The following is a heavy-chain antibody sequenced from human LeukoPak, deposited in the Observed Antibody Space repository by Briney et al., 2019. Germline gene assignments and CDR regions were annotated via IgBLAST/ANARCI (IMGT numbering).Heavy chain of an antibody. CDR1: GGSISSYY. V-gene: IGHV4-4*07. CDR2: IYTSGST. J-gene: IGHJ4*02. CDR3: ARDATYYYDSSGYFLFDY. D-gene: IGHD3-22*01. Sequence: SETLSLTCPVSGGSISSYYWSWIRQPAGKGLEWIGRIYTSGSTNYNPSLKSRVTMSVDTSKNQFSLKLSSVTAADTAVYYCARDATYYYDSSGYFLFDYWGQGTLVTVSS.